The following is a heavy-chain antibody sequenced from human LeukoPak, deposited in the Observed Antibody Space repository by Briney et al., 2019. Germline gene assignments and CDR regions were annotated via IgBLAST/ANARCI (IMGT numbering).Heavy chain of an antibody. Sequence: SETLSLTCAVYGGSFSSYYWSWIRQPPGKGLEWIGEINHSGSTNYNPSLKSRVTISVDTSKNQFSLKLSSVTAADTAVYYCARGEYSYGLFDYWGQGTLVTVSS. J-gene: IGHJ4*02. CDR3: ARGEYSYGLFDY. CDR2: INHSGST. V-gene: IGHV4-34*01. CDR1: GGSFSSYY. D-gene: IGHD5-18*01.